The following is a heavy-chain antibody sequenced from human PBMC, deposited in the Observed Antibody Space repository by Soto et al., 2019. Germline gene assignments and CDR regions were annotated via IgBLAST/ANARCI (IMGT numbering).Heavy chain of an antibody. V-gene: IGHV3-30-3*02. CDR1: GFTFDEHS. CDR3: VKSLITLGESQSSFFDY. CDR2: IGYDAIYK. D-gene: IGHD3-16*01. J-gene: IGHJ4*02. Sequence: QVQLEESGGGVVQPGGSLRLSCAASGFTFDEHSMHWVRQAPGKGLEWVAAIGYDAIYKFYADSVEGRFTISRDNSKNTLYLQMNSLRNEDTAVYYCVKSLITLGESQSSFFDYWGQGTRVSVSS.